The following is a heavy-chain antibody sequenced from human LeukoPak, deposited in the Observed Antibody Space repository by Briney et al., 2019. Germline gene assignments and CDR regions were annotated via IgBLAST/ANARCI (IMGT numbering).Heavy chain of an antibody. CDR1: GGSISSSSYY. CDR2: IYYSGST. Sequence: SETLSLTCTVSGGSISSSSYYWGWIRQPPGKGLEWIGSIYYSGSTYYNPSLKSRVTISVDTSKNQFPLKLSSVTAADTAVYYCACSDRHYYDSSGYQTFDIWGQGTMVTVSS. CDR3: ACSDRHYYDSSGYQTFDI. J-gene: IGHJ3*02. V-gene: IGHV4-39*01. D-gene: IGHD3-22*01.